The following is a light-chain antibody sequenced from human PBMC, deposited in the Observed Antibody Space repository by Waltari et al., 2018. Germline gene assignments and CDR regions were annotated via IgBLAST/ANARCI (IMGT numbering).Light chain of an antibody. CDR2: DVS. CDR1: SSDVGAYHY. V-gene: IGLV2-14*03. Sequence: QSALTQPASVSGSPGQSITISCTGTSSDVGAYHYVSWYQQHPGKAPKLMIYDVSNRPSGVSNRFSGSKSGNTASLTISGLQAEDEADYYCSSSTSSNTLAFGGGTKLTVL. J-gene: IGLJ2*01. CDR3: SSSTSSNTLA.